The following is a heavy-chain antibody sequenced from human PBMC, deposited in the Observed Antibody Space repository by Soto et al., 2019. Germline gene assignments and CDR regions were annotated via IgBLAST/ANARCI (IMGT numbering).Heavy chain of an antibody. CDR2: ISSSSSYI. V-gene: IGHV3-21*01. D-gene: IGHD2-21*02. CDR1: GFTFSSYS. J-gene: IGHJ6*02. CDR3: ARDGDSLYYYYGMDV. Sequence: GGSLRLSCAASGFTFSSYSMNWVRQAPGKGLEWVSSISSSSSYIYYADSVKGRFTISRDNAKNSLYLQMNSLRAEDTAVYYCARDGDSLYYYYGMDVWGQGTTVNV.